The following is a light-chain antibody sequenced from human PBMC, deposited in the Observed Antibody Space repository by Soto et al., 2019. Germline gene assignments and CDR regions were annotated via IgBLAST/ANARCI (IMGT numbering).Light chain of an antibody. CDR2: EVI. J-gene: IGLJ2*01. Sequence: QSVLTQPPSASGSPGQSVTISCTGTNSDVGGYNHDSWYQQHPGEAPKLMIYEVIKRPSGVPDRFSGSKSGNTASLTVSGLQAEDEGDYYCSSYAGSNIVFGGGTKVTVL. V-gene: IGLV2-8*01. CDR1: NSDVGGYNH. CDR3: SSYAGSNIV.